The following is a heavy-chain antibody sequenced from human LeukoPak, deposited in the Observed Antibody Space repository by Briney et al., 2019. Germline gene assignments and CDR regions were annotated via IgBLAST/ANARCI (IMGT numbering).Heavy chain of an antibody. V-gene: IGHV6-1*01. Sequence: SQTLSLTCGISGDSVSSNSAAWHWIRQSPSRGLEWLGRTYYRSKWDNDYAVSVKSRITINPDTSKNQFSLHLNSVTPEDTAVYYGAAAPTGKGAFDIWGQGTMVTVSS. CDR1: GDSVSSNSAA. J-gene: IGHJ3*02. CDR3: AAAPTGKGAFDI. CDR2: TYYRSKWDN. D-gene: IGHD3-10*01.